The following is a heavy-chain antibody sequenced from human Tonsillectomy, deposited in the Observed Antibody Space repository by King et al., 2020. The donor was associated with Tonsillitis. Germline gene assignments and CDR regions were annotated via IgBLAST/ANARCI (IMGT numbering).Heavy chain of an antibody. J-gene: IGHJ4*02. Sequence: VQLLESGGGLVHPGGSLRLSCAASGFTFSSYAMNWVRQAPGKGLEWVSRISGRGPCTYYADSVKGRFTISRHNSKKTLYLQMNSLRAEDTAVYYCAKEDCSGDSCYSNFDFWGQGTLVTVSS. V-gene: IGHV3-23*01. D-gene: IGHD2-15*01. CDR1: GFTFSSYA. CDR2: ISGRGPCT. CDR3: AKEDCSGDSCYSNFDF.